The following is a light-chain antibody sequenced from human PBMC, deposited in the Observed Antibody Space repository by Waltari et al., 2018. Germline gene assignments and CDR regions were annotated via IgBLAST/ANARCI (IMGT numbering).Light chain of an antibody. CDR2: WAS. J-gene: IGKJ1*01. CDR1: QSVLYSSNNKNY. Sequence: DIVMTQSPDSLAVSLGERATIKCKSSQSVLYSSNNKNYLAWYQQKPGQPPKLLIYWASTRESGVPDRFSGSGSGTDFTLTINSLQAEDVAVYYCQQYYSTPQTFGQGTKVEIK. CDR3: QQYYSTPQT. V-gene: IGKV4-1*01.